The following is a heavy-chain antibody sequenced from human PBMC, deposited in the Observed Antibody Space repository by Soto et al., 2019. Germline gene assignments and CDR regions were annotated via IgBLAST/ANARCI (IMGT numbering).Heavy chain of an antibody. Sequence: SETLSLTCTVSDGSISTYYWSWIRQPAGKELEWIGHVFTSGTTNYTPSLKSRVSMSLDTAKNQFSLKLRSVTAADTAVYYCARDQEDYYDSSGYHWFDPWGQGTLVTVSS. CDR1: DGSISTYY. CDR2: VFTSGTT. J-gene: IGHJ5*02. CDR3: ARDQEDYYDSSGYHWFDP. V-gene: IGHV4-4*07. D-gene: IGHD3-22*01.